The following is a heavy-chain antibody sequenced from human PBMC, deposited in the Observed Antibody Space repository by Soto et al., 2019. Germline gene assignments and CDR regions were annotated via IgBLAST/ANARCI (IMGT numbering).Heavy chain of an antibody. V-gene: IGHV1-3*01. CDR2: INAGNGNT. CDR1: GYTFTSYA. D-gene: IGHD6-25*01. J-gene: IGHJ4*02. CDR3: ARAVAAPADFDY. Sequence: GPSVKVSCTASGYTFTSYAMHWVRQAPGQRLEWMGWINAGNGNTKYSQKFQGRVTITRDTSASTAYMELSSLRSEDTAVYYCARAVAAPADFDYWGQGTLVTVSS.